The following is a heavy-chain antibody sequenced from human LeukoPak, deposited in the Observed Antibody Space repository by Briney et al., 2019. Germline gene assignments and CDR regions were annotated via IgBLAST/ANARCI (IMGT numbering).Heavy chain of an antibody. CDR2: VSGSSGST. J-gene: IGHJ4*02. D-gene: IGHD5-18*01. Sequence: GGSLRLSCAASGFTFSSYAMSWVRQAPGKGLEWVSGVSGSSGSTYYADSVKGRFTISRDNSKSTLFLQMNSLRAEDTAVYYCAKLARYSYVGVYYFDYWGQGTLVTVSS. CDR3: AKLARYSYVGVYYFDY. CDR1: GFTFSSYA. V-gene: IGHV3-23*01.